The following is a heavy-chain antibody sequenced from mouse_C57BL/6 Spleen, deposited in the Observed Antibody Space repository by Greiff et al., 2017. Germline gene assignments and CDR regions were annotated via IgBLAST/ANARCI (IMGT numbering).Heavy chain of an antibody. Sequence: QVQLQQPGAELVRPGSSVKLSCKASGYTFTSYWMHWVKQRPIQGLEWIGNIDPSDSETHSNQKFKDKATLPVDKSSSTSYLQLRRLTSEASAVYYCARSGPDYAMDYWGQGTSVTVSS. J-gene: IGHJ4*01. CDR3: ARSGPDYAMDY. CDR1: GYTFTSYW. V-gene: IGHV1-52*01. CDR2: IDPSDSET.